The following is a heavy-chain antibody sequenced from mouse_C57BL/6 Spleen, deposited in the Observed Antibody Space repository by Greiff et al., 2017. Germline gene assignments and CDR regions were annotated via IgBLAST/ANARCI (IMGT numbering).Heavy chain of an antibody. V-gene: IGHV1-69*01. D-gene: IGHD1-1*01. CDR2: IDPSDSYT. Sequence: QFQLQQPGAELVMPGASVKLSCKASGYTFTSYWMHWVKQRPGQGLEWIGEIDPSDSYTNYNQKFKGKSTLTVDKSSSTAYMQLSSLTSEDSAVYYCARRYYGSSYAMDYWGQGTSVTVSS. CDR1: GYTFTSYW. CDR3: ARRYYGSSYAMDY. J-gene: IGHJ4*01.